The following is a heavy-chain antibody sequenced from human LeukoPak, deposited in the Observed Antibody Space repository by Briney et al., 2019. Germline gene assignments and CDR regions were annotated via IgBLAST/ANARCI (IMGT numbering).Heavy chain of an antibody. CDR1: GFIFSSYS. CDR2: ISSSSSTI. D-gene: IGHD6-19*01. Sequence: GGSLRLSCAASGFIFSSYSMNWVRQAPGKGLEWVSYISSSSSTIYYADSVKGRFTISRDNAKNSLFLQMNSLRTEDTAVYYCAKDATGEAVAGTGGYLQHWGQGTLVTVSS. V-gene: IGHV3-48*04. J-gene: IGHJ1*01. CDR3: AKDATGEAVAGTGGYLQH.